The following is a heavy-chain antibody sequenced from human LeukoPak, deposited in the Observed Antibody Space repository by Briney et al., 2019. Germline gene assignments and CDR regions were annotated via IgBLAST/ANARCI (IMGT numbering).Heavy chain of an antibody. D-gene: IGHD3-10*01. Sequence: GGSVRLSCAASGFTFSGYSMIWVRQAPGKGLDWVAYISTSSSTIYYADSVKGRFTISRDKSKNSLYMQVNSLRDEDTAVYYCARGRTYGSGSYWAFDYWGQGTLVTVSS. CDR2: ISTSSSTI. CDR3: ARGRTYGSGSYWAFDY. V-gene: IGHV3-48*02. J-gene: IGHJ4*02. CDR1: GFTFSGYS.